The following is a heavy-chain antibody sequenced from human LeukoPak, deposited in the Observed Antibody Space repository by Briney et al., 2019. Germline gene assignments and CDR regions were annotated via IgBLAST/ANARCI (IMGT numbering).Heavy chain of an antibody. CDR1: GFTFSSYA. D-gene: IGHD6-19*01. CDR3: AKDLLIAVAGTPSDY. V-gene: IGHV3-23*01. CDR2: ISGSGGST. Sequence: GGSLRLSCSASGFTFSSYAMSWVRQAPGKGLEWVSAISGSGGSTYYADSVKGRFTISRDNSKNTLYLQMNSLRAEDTAVYYCAKDLLIAVAGTPSDYWGQGTLVTVSS. J-gene: IGHJ4*02.